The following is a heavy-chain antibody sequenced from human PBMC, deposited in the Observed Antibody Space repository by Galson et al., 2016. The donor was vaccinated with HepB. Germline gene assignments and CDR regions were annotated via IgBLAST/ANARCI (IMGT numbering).Heavy chain of an antibody. CDR2: INHTGST. V-gene: IGHV4-34*01. CDR3: ARGPSLYIEY. CDR1: GGSFSGDY. J-gene: IGHJ4*02. Sequence: ETLSLTCGVNGGSFSGDYWYLIRQSPGKGLEWIGEINHTGSTNYNPSLKRRVTISADTSKKQISLTLSSVTAADTAVYSCARGPSLYIEYWGQGTLVTVSS.